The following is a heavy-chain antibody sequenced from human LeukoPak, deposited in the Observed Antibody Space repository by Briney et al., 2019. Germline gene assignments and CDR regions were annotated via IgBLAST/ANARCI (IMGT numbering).Heavy chain of an antibody. J-gene: IGHJ4*02. Sequence: SETLSLICAVSGYSISSGYYWGWIRQPPGKGLEWIGSIYHSGSTYYNPSLKSRVTISVDTSKNQFSLKLSSVTAADTAVYYCARAKALIVVVPAAYYFDYWGQGTLVTVSS. D-gene: IGHD2-2*01. CDR3: ARAKALIVVVPAAYYFDY. V-gene: IGHV4-38-2*01. CDR2: IYHSGST. CDR1: GYSISSGYY.